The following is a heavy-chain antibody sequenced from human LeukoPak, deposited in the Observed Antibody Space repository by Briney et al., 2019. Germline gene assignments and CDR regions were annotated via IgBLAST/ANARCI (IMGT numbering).Heavy chain of an antibody. CDR2: IYNGGST. D-gene: IGHD3-22*01. V-gene: IGHV4-59*01. CDR3: ARFYDSSGYTTSGWFDP. Sequence: SETLSLTCTGSGGSISTYYWSWIRKPPGKGLEWIGHIYNGGSTNYNPSLKSRVTISVDTSKNQFSLKLSSVTAADTAVYYCARFYDSSGYTTSGWFDPWGQGTLVTVSS. J-gene: IGHJ5*02. CDR1: GGSISTYY.